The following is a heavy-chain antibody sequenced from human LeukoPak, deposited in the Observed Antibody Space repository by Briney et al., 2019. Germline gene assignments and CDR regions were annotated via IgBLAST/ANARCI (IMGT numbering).Heavy chain of an antibody. CDR2: IYHSGST. V-gene: IGHV4-30-2*01. CDR1: GGSISSGGYY. Sequence: SQTLSLTCTVSGGSISSGGYYRSWIRQPPGKGLEWIGYIYHSGSTYYNPSLKSRVTISVDRSKNQFSLKLSSVTAADTAVYYCARDPYCSSTSCSLWGQGTLVTVSS. CDR3: ARDPYCSSTSCSL. J-gene: IGHJ4*02. D-gene: IGHD2-2*01.